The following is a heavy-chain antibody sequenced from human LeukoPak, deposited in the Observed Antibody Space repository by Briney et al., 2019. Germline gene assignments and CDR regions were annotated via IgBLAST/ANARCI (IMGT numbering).Heavy chain of an antibody. D-gene: IGHD1-14*01. CDR3: AKSSTDFQYYFDY. CDR2: ISGSGGST. V-gene: IGHV3-23*01. J-gene: IGHJ4*02. Sequence: GGSLRLSCAASGFTFSSYAMSWVRQAPGKGLEWVSAISGSGGSTYYADSVKGRFTITRDNSKNTLYLQMNSLRAEDTAVYYCAKSSTDFQYYFDYWGQGTLVTVSS. CDR1: GFTFSSYA.